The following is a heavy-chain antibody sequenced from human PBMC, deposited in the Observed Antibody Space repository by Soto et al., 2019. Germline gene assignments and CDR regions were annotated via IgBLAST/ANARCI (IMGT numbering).Heavy chain of an antibody. J-gene: IGHJ6*02. Sequence: GVSLRLSCAASGFTFSSYEMNWVRQAPGKGLEWVSYISSSGSTIYYADSVKGRFTISRDNAKNSLYLQMNSLRAEDTAVYYCARDRTLYSSSWYSDYYYGMDVWGQGTTVTVSS. V-gene: IGHV3-48*03. CDR2: ISSSGSTI. D-gene: IGHD6-13*01. CDR1: GFTFSSYE. CDR3: ARDRTLYSSSWYSDYYYGMDV.